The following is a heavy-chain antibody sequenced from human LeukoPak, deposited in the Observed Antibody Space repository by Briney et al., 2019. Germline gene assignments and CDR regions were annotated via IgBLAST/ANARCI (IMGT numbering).Heavy chain of an antibody. CDR2: ISYDGSNK. D-gene: IGHD2-21*02. J-gene: IGHJ4*02. Sequence: PGGSLRLSCAASGFTFSSYGMRWVRQAPGKGLEWVAVISYDGSNKYYADSVKGRFTISRDNSKNTLYLQMNSLRAEDTAVYYCARGLYCGGDCYPPHFDYWGQGTLVTVSS. CDR1: GFTFSSYG. V-gene: IGHV3-30*03. CDR3: ARGLYCGGDCYPPHFDY.